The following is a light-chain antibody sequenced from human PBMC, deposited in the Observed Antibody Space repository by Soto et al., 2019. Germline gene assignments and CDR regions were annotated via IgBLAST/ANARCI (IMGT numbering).Light chain of an antibody. CDR3: QQRSNWPLT. J-gene: IGKJ4*01. CDR2: DAS. CDR1: QSVSSY. Sequence: EIVLTQSPATLSLSPGERATLSCRASQSVSSYLAWYQQKPGQAPRLLIYDASNRATGIPARFSGSGSGTDFTLTISSLEHEDFAVYCCQQRSNWPLTFGGGTKVEIK. V-gene: IGKV3-11*01.